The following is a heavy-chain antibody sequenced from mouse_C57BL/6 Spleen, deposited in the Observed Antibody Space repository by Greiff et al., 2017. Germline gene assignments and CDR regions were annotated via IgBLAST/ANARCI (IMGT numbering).Heavy chain of an antibody. CDR1: GYTFTDYN. D-gene: IGHD1-1*01. CDR3: AREGYGSSLARFAY. CDR2: INPNNGGT. Sequence: EVQLQQSGPELVKPGASVKIPCKASGYTFTDYNMDWVKQSHGKSLEWIGDINPNNGGTIYNQKFKGKATLTVDKSSSTAYMELRSLTSEDTAVYYCAREGYGSSLARFAYWGQGTLVTVSA. J-gene: IGHJ3*01. V-gene: IGHV1-18*01.